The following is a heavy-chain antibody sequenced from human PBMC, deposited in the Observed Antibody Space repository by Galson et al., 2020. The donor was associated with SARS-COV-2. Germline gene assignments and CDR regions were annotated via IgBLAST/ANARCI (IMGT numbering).Heavy chain of an antibody. CDR3: ARHGRGELLFPFDY. D-gene: IGHD1-26*01. CDR2: TYDSGST. CDR1: GGSISSSIYF. Sequence: SEILSLTCTVSGGSISSSIYFWGWIRQPPGKALQWIGTTYDSGSTYYDPSLKSRLTISVDTSKNQFSLKLSSVTAADTAVYYCARHGRGELLFPFDYWGQGILVTVSS. V-gene: IGHV4-39*01. J-gene: IGHJ4*02.